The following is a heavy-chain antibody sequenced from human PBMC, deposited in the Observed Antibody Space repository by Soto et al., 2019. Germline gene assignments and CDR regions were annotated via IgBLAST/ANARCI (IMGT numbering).Heavy chain of an antibody. D-gene: IGHD4-17*01. Sequence: ASVKVSCKASGYTFTGYYMHWVRQAPGQGLEWMGWINPNSGGTNYAQKFQGRVTMTRDTSISTAYMELSRLRSDDTAVYYCARRPPVTTRVSSFDYCRQGTLVTVS. V-gene: IGHV1-2*02. CDR1: GYTFTGYY. J-gene: IGHJ4*02. CDR2: INPNSGGT. CDR3: ARRPPVTTRVSSFDY.